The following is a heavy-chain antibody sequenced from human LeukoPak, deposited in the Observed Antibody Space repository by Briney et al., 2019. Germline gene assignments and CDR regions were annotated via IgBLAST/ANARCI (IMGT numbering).Heavy chain of an antibody. CDR3: ARDQSIAVAGTLKVGFDP. Sequence: ASVKVSCKASGYTFTGYYMHWVRQAPGQGLEWMGWINPNSGGTNYAQKFQGRVTMTRDTSISTAYMELSRLRSDDTALYYCARDQSIAVAGTLKVGFDPWGQGTLVTVSS. J-gene: IGHJ5*02. CDR1: GYTFTGYY. D-gene: IGHD6-19*01. V-gene: IGHV1-2*02. CDR2: INPNSGGT.